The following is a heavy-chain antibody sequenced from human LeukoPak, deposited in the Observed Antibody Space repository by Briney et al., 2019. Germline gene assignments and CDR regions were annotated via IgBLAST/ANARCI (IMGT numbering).Heavy chain of an antibody. J-gene: IGHJ4*02. D-gene: IGHD1-26*01. V-gene: IGHV1-69*05. Sequence: GSSVKVSCKACGGTISSYAISWVRQAPGQGLEWMGGIIPIFGTANYAQKFQGRVTITTDESTSTAYMELSSLRSEDTAVYYCARSVGATANDYWGQGTLVTVSS. CDR1: GGTISSYA. CDR2: IIPIFGTA. CDR3: ARSVGATANDY.